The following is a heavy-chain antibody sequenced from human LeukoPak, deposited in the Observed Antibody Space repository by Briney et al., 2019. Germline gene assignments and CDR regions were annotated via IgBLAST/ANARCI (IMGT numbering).Heavy chain of an antibody. D-gene: IGHD4-17*01. V-gene: IGHV3-23*01. CDR2: ISNTGGST. CDR1: AFTFSSYA. Sequence: PGGSLRLSCAASAFTFSSYAMSWVRQAPGKGLEWVSAISNTGGSTYYADSVKGRITISRDNSKNTLYLQMNSLRAEDTAVYYCAKVVGTYGNFDYWGQGTLVTVSS. CDR3: AKVVGTYGNFDY. J-gene: IGHJ4*02.